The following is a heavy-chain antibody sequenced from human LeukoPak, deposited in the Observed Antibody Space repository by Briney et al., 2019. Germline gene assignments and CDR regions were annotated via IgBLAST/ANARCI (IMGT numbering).Heavy chain of an antibody. Sequence: GGSLRLSCAASGFTSSSYAMSWVRQAPGKGLEWVSAISGSGGSTYYADSVKGRFTISRDNSKNTLYLQMNSLRAEDTAVYYCAKVGYYDSSGDSYFDYWGQGTLVTVSS. CDR1: GFTSSSYA. J-gene: IGHJ4*02. V-gene: IGHV3-23*01. D-gene: IGHD3-22*01. CDR2: ISGSGGST. CDR3: AKVGYYDSSGDSYFDY.